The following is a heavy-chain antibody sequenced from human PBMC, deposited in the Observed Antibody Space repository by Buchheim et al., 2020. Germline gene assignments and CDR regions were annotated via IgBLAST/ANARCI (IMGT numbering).Heavy chain of an antibody. V-gene: IGHV3-30*03. D-gene: IGHD2/OR15-2a*01. CDR1: GFTFSSYG. CDR2: ISYDGSNK. CDR3: ASAEPPNIWWFDP. Sequence: QVQLVESGGGVVQPGRSLRLSCAASGFTFSSYGMHWVRQAPGKGLEWVAVISYDGSNKYYADSVKGRFTISRDNSKNTLYLQMNSLRAEDTAVYYWASAEPPNIWWFDPWGQGTL. J-gene: IGHJ5*02.